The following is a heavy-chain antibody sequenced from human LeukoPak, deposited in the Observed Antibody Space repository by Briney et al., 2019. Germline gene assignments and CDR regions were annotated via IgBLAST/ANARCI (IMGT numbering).Heavy chain of an antibody. CDR3: ARDGYSGSYYRLYYFFMDV. J-gene: IGHJ6*03. V-gene: IGHV3-23*01. Sequence: GGSLRLSCLASKFTFNNYAMTWVRQAPGKGLEWVSSISGSGDNMDYTDSVKGRFTTSRDNSENTLYRQMTSLRGEDTAVYHCARDGYSGSYYRLYYFFMDVWGKGTTVTVSS. D-gene: IGHD1-26*01. CDR2: ISGSGDNM. CDR1: KFTFNNYA.